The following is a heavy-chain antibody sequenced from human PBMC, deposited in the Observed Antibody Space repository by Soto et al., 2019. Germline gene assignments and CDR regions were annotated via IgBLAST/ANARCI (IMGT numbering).Heavy chain of an antibody. D-gene: IGHD2-15*01. CDR1: GGSISSGDYY. CDR3: ARGRSGTFDY. V-gene: IGHV4-30-4*02. J-gene: IGHJ4*02. Sequence: SETLSLTCTVSGGSISSGDYYWSWIRQPPGTGLEWIGYIYYSGSTYYNPSLKSRVTISVDTSKNQFSLKLSSVTAADTAVYYCARGRSGTFDYWGQGTLVTVSS. CDR2: IYYSGST.